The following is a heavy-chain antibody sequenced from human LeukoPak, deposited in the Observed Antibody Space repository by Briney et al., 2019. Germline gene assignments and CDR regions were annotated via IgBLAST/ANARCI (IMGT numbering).Heavy chain of an antibody. CDR3: ATRSSSGSPN. CDR2: TSQSGSM. V-gene: IGHV4-4*03. D-gene: IGHD3-10*01. Sequence: PPETLSLTCAVSGGSISSTKWWTWVRQPPGKGLEWIGETSQSGSMNYNPSLRSRATVSLDKSKNQFFLKLGSVTAADTAVYYCATRSSSGSPNWGQGTLVTVSS. CDR1: GGSISSTKW. J-gene: IGHJ4*02.